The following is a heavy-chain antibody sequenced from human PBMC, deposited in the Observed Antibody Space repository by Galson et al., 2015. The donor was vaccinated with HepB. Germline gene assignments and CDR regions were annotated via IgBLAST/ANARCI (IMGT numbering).Heavy chain of an antibody. V-gene: IGHV1-69*06. J-gene: IGHJ4*02. D-gene: IGHD3-10*01. CDR2: IIPPFGTA. CDR1: GGTFSSYA. CDR3: ARDPMVRGAGGY. Sequence: SVKVSCKASGGTFSSYAISWVRQAPGQGLEWMGGIIPPFGTANYAQKFQGRVTITADKSTRIVYIELSSLRSEDTAVYYCARDPMVRGAGGYWGQGPLVSVSS.